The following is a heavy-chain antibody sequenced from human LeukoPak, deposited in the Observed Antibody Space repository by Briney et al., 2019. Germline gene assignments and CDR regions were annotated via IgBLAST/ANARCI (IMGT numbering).Heavy chain of an antibody. CDR2: ISGRGGST. D-gene: IGHD3-3*01. Sequence: GGSLRLSCAASGFLFSSYAMSWVRQAPGKALEWVSAISGRGGSTNYADSVKGRFTISRDNSKNTLYLQMPSMRAEDTAAHYCANNNDFWSGYSLDYGGQRPLVTVSS. CDR3: ANNNDFWSGYSLDY. CDR1: GFLFSSYA. V-gene: IGHV3-23*01. J-gene: IGHJ4*02.